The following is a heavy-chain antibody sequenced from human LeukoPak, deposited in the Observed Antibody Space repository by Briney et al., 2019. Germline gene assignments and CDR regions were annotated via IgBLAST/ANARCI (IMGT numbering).Heavy chain of an antibody. D-gene: IGHD5-18*01. Sequence: PGGSLRLSCAASGFTFSSYAMSWVRQAPGKGLEWVSSISISSNYIYYADSVKGRFTISRDNAKNSLYLQMNSLRAEDTALYYCAKDIRDGYSYGTVDYWGQGTLVTVSS. CDR3: AKDIRDGYSYGTVDY. J-gene: IGHJ4*02. CDR1: GFTFSSYA. V-gene: IGHV3-21*04. CDR2: ISISSNYI.